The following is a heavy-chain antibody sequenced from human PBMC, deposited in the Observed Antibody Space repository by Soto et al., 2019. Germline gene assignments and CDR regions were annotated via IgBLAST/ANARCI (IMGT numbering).Heavy chain of an antibody. CDR1: GGTFSSYA. CDR3: ARDLGRIAVAGFYYGMDV. Sequence: QVQLVQSGAEVKKPGSSVKVSCKASGGTFSSYAISWVRQAPGQGLEWMGGIIPIFGTANYAQKFQGRVTITADESKSTAYMEVSSLRSEDTAVYYCARDLGRIAVAGFYYGMDVWGQGTTVTVSS. CDR2: IIPIFGTA. V-gene: IGHV1-69*01. D-gene: IGHD6-19*01. J-gene: IGHJ6*02.